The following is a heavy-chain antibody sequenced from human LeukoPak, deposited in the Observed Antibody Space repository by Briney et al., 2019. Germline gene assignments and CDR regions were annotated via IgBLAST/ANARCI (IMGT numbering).Heavy chain of an antibody. CDR2: IDGDGRIT. Sequence: PGGSLRLSCAASGFTFSSYWMHWVRQVPGQGLVWVSHIDGDGRITNYGDSVKGRFTISRDNAKNILYLQMNSLRAEDTAVYYCARGRMAGTYVFDSWGQGTLVTVSS. J-gene: IGHJ4*02. V-gene: IGHV3-74*01. CDR1: GFTFSSYW. CDR3: ARGRMAGTYVFDS. D-gene: IGHD6-19*01.